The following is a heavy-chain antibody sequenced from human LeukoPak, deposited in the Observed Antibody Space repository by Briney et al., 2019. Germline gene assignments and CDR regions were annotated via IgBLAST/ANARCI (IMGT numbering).Heavy chain of an antibody. V-gene: IGHV1-69*01. CDR1: GGTFSIYA. Sequence: EASVKVSCTASGGTFSIYAISWVRQAPGQGLEWMGGIIPIFGTANYAQKFQGRVTITADESTSTAYMELSSLRSEDTAVYYCARDYFYDSSGYYFDYWGQGTLVTVSS. J-gene: IGHJ4*02. CDR3: ARDYFYDSSGYYFDY. D-gene: IGHD3-22*01. CDR2: IIPIFGTA.